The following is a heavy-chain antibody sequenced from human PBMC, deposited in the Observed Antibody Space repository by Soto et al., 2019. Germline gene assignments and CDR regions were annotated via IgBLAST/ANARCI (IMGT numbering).Heavy chain of an antibody. CDR3: ARGLYGAPREYFQY. CDR2: ISSSSSTR. Sequence: GGSLRLSCEASGFTCKSYLMHWVRQAPGKGLVWVSYISSSSSTRNYADSAKGRFTISRDNAKNSLYLQMNSLRAEDTAVYYCARGLYGAPREYFQYWGQGTLVTVSS. CDR1: GFTCKSYL. D-gene: IGHD4-17*01. V-gene: IGHV3-48*01. J-gene: IGHJ1*01.